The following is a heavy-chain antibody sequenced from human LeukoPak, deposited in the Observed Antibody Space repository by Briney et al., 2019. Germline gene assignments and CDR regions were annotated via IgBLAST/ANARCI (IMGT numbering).Heavy chain of an antibody. CDR3: ASARIAAGGHYYYYYGMDV. CDR1: GGTFSSYA. D-gene: IGHD6-13*01. V-gene: IGHV1-69*13. CDR2: IIPIFGTA. J-gene: IGHJ6*02. Sequence: GASVKVSCKASGGTFSSYAISWVRQAPGQVLEWMGGIIPIFGTANYAQKFQGRVTITADESTSTAYMELSSLRSEDTAVYYCASARIAAGGHYYYYYGMDVWGQGTTVTVSS.